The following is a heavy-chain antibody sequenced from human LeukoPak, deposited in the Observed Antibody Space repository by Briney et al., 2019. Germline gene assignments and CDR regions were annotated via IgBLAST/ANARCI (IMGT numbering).Heavy chain of an antibody. D-gene: IGHD6-19*01. CDR2: INHSGST. Sequence: SETLSLTCAVYGGSFSGYYWSWIRQPPGKGREWIGEINHSGSTNYNPSLKSRVTISVDTSKNQFSLKLSSVTAADTAVYYCARRNIAVAGQIDYWGQGTLVTVSS. J-gene: IGHJ4*02. CDR3: ARRNIAVAGQIDY. CDR1: GGSFSGYY. V-gene: IGHV4-34*01.